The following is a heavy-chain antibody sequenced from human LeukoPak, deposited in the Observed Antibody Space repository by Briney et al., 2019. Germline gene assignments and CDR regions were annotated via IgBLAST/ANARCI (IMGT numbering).Heavy chain of an antibody. V-gene: IGHV4-34*01. CDR2: INHRGST. J-gene: IGHJ4*02. CDR1: GGSFSCYH. D-gene: IGHD6-6*01. Sequence: SEALSLPFAVYGGSFSCYHWRWVRPPPGKGGGWSGGINHRGSTNYNPSLNSRVTMSVDPSKNQFSLKLSSVTAADTAVYYCARGRGAARFVTIEFDYWGQGALVTVSS. CDR3: ARGRGAARFVTIEFDY.